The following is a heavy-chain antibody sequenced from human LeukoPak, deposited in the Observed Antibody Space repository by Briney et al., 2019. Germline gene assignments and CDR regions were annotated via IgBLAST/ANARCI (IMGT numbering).Heavy chain of an antibody. V-gene: IGHV3-7*04. Sequence: GGSLRLSCAASGITFSGYWMSWVRQAPGKGLEWVANIKQDGSEKYYVDSVKGRFTISRDNAKNSLFLQMNSLRAEDTAVYYCARDWQWQQLDGDAFDIWGQGTMVTVSS. CDR2: IKQDGSEK. CDR3: ARDWQWQQLDGDAFDI. CDR1: GITFSGYW. D-gene: IGHD6-13*01. J-gene: IGHJ3*02.